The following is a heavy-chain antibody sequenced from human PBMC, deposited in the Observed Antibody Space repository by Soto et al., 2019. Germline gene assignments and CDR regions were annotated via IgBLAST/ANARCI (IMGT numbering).Heavy chain of an antibody. D-gene: IGHD2-2*01. CDR2: INSGSTSV. J-gene: IGHJ4*02. CDR3: TSSTSPDAY. CDR1: GFDFNRYS. V-gene: IGHV3-48*04. Sequence: EVQLVESGGGLVQPGGSLRLSCVASGFDFNRYSMNWVRQAPGKGLEWISYINSGSTSVFYADSVRGRFTISRDNAKNSLCLQMNSLRAEDTAVYYCTSSTSPDAYWGQGTLVTVSS.